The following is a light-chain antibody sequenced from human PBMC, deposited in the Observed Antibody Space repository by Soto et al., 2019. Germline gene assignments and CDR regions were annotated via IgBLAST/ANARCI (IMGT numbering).Light chain of an antibody. CDR1: SGHSDYA. Sequence: QSVLTQSPSASASLGASGKLTCTLSSGHSDYAIAWHQQAEKGPRYLMKVKSDGSHSKGDGIPDRFSGSSSGAERYLTISCLQSEDEADYYCQTWATGIRVFGGGTKLTVL. V-gene: IGLV4-69*01. J-gene: IGLJ3*02. CDR3: QTWATGIRV. CDR2: VKSDGSH.